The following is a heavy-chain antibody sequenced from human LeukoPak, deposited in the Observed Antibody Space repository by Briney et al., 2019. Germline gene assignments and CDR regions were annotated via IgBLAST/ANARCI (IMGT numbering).Heavy chain of an antibody. D-gene: IGHD3-22*01. CDR2: GFYTGRT. V-gene: IGHV4-39*01. Sequence: SETLSLTCTVSGGSISTGSYYWGWIRQPPGKGLEWIGAGFYTGRTFYNPSLKSRVTISVDTAKNQLSLRLSSVTAADTAVYFCAMGDNSGYGSDYWGQGTLVTVSS. CDR3: AMGDNSGYGSDY. J-gene: IGHJ4*02. CDR1: GGSISTGSYY.